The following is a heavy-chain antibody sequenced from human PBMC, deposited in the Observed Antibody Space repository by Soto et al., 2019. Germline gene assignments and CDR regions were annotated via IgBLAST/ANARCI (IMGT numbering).Heavy chain of an antibody. CDR2: INHSGNT. Sequence: SETLSLTCAVYGASLSDNYCNWLRQPPGKGLEWIGEINHSGNTNYNPSLRSRVTISIDTSKNQLSLNLRYVSAADTAVYYCERGRGEFDAWGQGTPVNV. D-gene: IGHD2-21*01. CDR3: ERGRGEFDA. V-gene: IGHV4-34*01. CDR1: GASLSDNY. J-gene: IGHJ5*02.